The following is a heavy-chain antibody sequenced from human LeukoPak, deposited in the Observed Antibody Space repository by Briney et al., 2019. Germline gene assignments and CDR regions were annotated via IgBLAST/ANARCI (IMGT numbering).Heavy chain of an antibody. J-gene: IGHJ4*02. CDR3: ARGGYYYDSSGYYFPPADY. CDR1: GFTFSSYS. Sequence: KPGGSLRLSCAASGFTFSSYSMNWVRQAPGKGLEWVSSISSSSSYIYYADSVKGRFTISRDNAKNSLYLQMNSLRAEDTAVYYCARGGYYYDSSGYYFPPADYWGQGTLVTVSS. CDR2: ISSSSSYI. V-gene: IGHV3-21*01. D-gene: IGHD3-22*01.